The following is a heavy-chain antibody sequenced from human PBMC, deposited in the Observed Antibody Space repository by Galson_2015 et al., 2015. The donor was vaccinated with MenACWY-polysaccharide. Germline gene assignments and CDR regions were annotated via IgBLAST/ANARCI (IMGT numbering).Heavy chain of an antibody. CDR3: ARDGLACHTVVDF. D-gene: IGHD2-15*01. CDR1: GFTFSSFW. Sequence: SLRLSCAASGFTFSSFWMTWVRQAPGKGLEWVANIKRDGSEKYYVDSVKGRFTISRDNAKNSLYLQMNSLRAEDSAVYYCARDGLACHTVVDFWGQGSLVHVYS. V-gene: IGHV3-7*01. CDR2: IKRDGSEK. J-gene: IGHJ4*02.